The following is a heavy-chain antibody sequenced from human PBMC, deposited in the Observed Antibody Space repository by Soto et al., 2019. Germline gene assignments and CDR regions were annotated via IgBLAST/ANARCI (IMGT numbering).Heavy chain of an antibody. CDR3: ASVFIIYFYYYYGMDV. Sequence: ASVKVSCKASGYTFTSYGISWVRQAPGQGLEWMGWISAYNGNTNYAQKLQGRVTMTTDTSTSTAYMELRSLRSDDTAVYYCASVFIIYFYYYYGMDVWGQGTTVTVSS. D-gene: IGHD3-10*01. J-gene: IGHJ6*01. CDR1: GYTFTSYG. CDR2: ISAYNGNT. V-gene: IGHV1-18*01.